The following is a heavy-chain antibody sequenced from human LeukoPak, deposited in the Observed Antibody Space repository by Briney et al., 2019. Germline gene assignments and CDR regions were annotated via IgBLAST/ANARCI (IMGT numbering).Heavy chain of an antibody. CDR3: ARVSLSVSNDFWSGPGDAFDI. CDR2: IYHSGST. CDR1: GGSISSGGYY. D-gene: IGHD3-3*01. V-gene: IGHV4-30-2*01. Sequence: SETLSLTCTVSGGSISSGGYYWSWIRQPPGKGLEWIGYIYHSGSTYYNPSLKNRVTISVDTSKNQLSLKLSSVTAADTAVYYCARVSLSVSNDFWSGPGDAFDIWGQGTMVTVSS. J-gene: IGHJ3*02.